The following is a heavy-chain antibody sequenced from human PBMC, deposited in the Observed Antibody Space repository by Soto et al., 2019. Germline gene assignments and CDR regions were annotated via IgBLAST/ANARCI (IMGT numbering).Heavy chain of an antibody. D-gene: IGHD5-12*01. CDR3: ARHTHLLYSGYDTYYYYYMDV. V-gene: IGHV4-59*08. J-gene: IGHJ6*03. CDR2: IYYSGST. CDR1: GGSISSYY. Sequence: SETLSLTCTVSGGSISSYYWSWIRQPPGKGLEWIGYIYYSGSTNYNPSLKSRVTISVDTSKNQFSLKLSSVTAADTAVYYCARHTHLLYSGYDTYYYYYMDVWGKGTTVTVSS.